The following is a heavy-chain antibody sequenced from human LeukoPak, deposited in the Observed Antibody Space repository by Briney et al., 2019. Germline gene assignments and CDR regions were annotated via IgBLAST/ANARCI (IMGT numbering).Heavy chain of an antibody. CDR2: IIPIFGTA. CDR1: GGTFSSYA. V-gene: IGHV1-69*05. Sequence: SVKVSCKASGGTFSSYAISWVRQAPGQGLKWMGGIIPIFGTANYAQKFQGRVTITTDESTSTAYMELSSLRSEDTAVYYCARHDFWSGYYRTNDYWGQGTLVTVSS. D-gene: IGHD3-3*01. J-gene: IGHJ4*02. CDR3: ARHDFWSGYYRTNDY.